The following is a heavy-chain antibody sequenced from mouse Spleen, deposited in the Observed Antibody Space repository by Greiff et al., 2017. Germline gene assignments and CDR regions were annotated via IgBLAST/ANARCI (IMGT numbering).Heavy chain of an antibody. D-gene: IGHD2-12*01. CDR3: TRSAYYSYYSYDEGFDY. J-gene: IGHJ2*01. Sequence: VQLVESGAELARPGASVKMSCKASGYTFTSYTMHWVKQRPGQGLEWIGYINPSSGYTKYNQKFKGKAILTADKSSSTAYMELRSLTSEDSAVYYCTRSAYYSYYSYDEGFDYWGQGTTLTVSS. CDR2: INPSSGYT. V-gene: IGHV1-4*01. CDR1: GYTFTSYT.